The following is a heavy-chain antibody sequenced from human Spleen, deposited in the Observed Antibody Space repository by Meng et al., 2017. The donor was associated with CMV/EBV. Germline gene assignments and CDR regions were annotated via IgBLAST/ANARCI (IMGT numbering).Heavy chain of an antibody. CDR2: IWYDGSNK. V-gene: IGHV3-33*06. J-gene: IGHJ6*02. D-gene: IGHD4-17*01. CDR1: GFTFSSYG. CDR3: AKGTTGWDYYGMDV. Sequence: GGSLRLSCAASGFTFSSYGMHWVRQAPGKGLEWVAVIWYDGSNKYYADSVKGRFTISRDNSKNTLYLQMNSLRAEDTAVYYCAKGTTGWDYYGMDVWAKGPRSPSP.